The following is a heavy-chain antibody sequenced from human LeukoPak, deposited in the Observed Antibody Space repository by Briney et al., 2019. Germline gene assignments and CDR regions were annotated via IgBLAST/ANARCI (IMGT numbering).Heavy chain of an antibody. V-gene: IGHV3-23*01. CDR2: ISNSGYST. CDR1: GFTITNYA. J-gene: IGHJ4*02. Sequence: GGSLRLSCAASGFTITNYAFSWVRQAPRQGLEWVSGISNSGYSTYYADSVKGRFTISRDNSKNTLYLQMNSLRAEDTAVYYCAKPTFNSDFDSWGQGTLVTVSA. CDR3: AKPTFNSDFDS. D-gene: IGHD2/OR15-2a*01.